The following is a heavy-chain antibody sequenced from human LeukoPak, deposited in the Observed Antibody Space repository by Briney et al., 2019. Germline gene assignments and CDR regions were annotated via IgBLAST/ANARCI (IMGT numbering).Heavy chain of an antibody. V-gene: IGHV3-9*01. Sequence: GGSLRLSCAASGFTFDDYAMHWVRQAPGKGLEWVSGISWNSGSIGYADSVKGRFTISRDNAKNSLYLQMNSLRAEDTALYYCAKDAPRYCSSASCSQFDYWGQGTLVTVSS. CDR2: ISWNSGSI. D-gene: IGHD2-2*01. CDR1: GFTFDDYA. J-gene: IGHJ4*02. CDR3: AKDAPRYCSSASCSQFDY.